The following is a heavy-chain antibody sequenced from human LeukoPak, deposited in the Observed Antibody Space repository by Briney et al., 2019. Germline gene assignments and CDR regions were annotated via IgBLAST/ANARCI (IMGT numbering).Heavy chain of an antibody. D-gene: IGHD2-2*01. CDR1: GFTFSSYW. CDR3: ARASTPIVVVPAAKDY. J-gene: IGHJ4*02. V-gene: IGHV3-74*01. Sequence: GGSLRLSCAASGFTFSSYWMHWVRQAPGKGLVWVSRINTDGSSTSYADSVKGRFTISRDNAKNTLHLQMNSLRAEDTAVYYCARASTPIVVVPAAKDYWGQGTLVTVSS. CDR2: INTDGSST.